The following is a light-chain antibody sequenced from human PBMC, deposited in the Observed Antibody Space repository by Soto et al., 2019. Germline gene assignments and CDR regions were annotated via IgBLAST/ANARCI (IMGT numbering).Light chain of an antibody. V-gene: IGLV2-8*01. CDR3: SSYAGSNLVV. Sequence: QSALTQPPSASGSPGQSVTISCTGTSSDVGGYNFVSWYQQHPGKAPKLMIYEVSERPSGVPDRFSGSKSGNTASLTVSGLQAEDEAEYYCSSYAGSNLVVFGGGTKLTVL. CDR1: SSDVGGYNF. CDR2: EVS. J-gene: IGLJ2*01.